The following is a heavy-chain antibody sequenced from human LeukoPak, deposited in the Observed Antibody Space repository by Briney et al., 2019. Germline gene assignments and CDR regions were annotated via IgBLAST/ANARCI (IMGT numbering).Heavy chain of an antibody. J-gene: IGHJ4*02. CDR1: GYTFTSYA. CDR3: ARGPRYSSSWNFDY. D-gene: IGHD6-13*01. CDR2: ISAYNGNT. Sequence: ASVKVSCKASGYTFTSYAMHWVRQAPGQGLEWMGWISAYNGNTNYAQKLQGRVTMTTDTSTSTAYMELRSLRSDDTAVYYCARGPRYSSSWNFDYWGQGTLVTVSS. V-gene: IGHV1-18*01.